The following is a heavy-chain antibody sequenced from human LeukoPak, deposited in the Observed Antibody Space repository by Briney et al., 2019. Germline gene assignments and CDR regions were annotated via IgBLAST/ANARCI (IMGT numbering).Heavy chain of an antibody. CDR1: GGSFSGYY. V-gene: IGHV4-34*01. CDR2: INHSGST. Sequence: SETLSLTCAVYGGSFSGYYWSWIRQPPGKGLEWIGEINHSGSTNYNPSLKSRVTISVDTSKNQFSLKLSSVTAADTAVYYCARDGTTGDYWGQGNLVTVSS. J-gene: IGHJ4*02. D-gene: IGHD1-14*01. CDR3: ARDGTTGDY.